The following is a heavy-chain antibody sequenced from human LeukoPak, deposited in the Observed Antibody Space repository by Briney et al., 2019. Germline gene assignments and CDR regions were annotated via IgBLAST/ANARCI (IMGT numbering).Heavy chain of an antibody. V-gene: IGHV3-7*03. Sequence: HPGGSLRLSCAASGFTFSSYWMSWVRQAPGKGLEWVANIQQDGSEKNYVDSVRGRFTISRDNAKNTLYLQMNSLRAEDTAVYYCARGWCTQRYGMGDWGERATLTLSS. CDR2: IQQDGSEK. CDR1: GFTFSSYW. J-gene: IGHJ6*01. D-gene: IGHD2-8*02. CDR3: ARGWCTQRYGMGD.